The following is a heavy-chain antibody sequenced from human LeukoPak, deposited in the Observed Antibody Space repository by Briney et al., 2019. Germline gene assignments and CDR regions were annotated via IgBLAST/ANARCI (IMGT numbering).Heavy chain of an antibody. V-gene: IGHV3-33*01. J-gene: IGHJ3*02. CDR2: IWYDGSNK. Sequence: GGSLRLSCAASGFTFSSYGMHWVRQAPGKGLEWVAVIWYDGSNKYYADSVKGRFTISRDNSKNTLYLQMNSLRAEDTAVYYCASLDSSSWYDLYAFDIWGQGTMVTVSS. CDR3: ASLDSSSWYDLYAFDI. D-gene: IGHD6-13*01. CDR1: GFTFSSYG.